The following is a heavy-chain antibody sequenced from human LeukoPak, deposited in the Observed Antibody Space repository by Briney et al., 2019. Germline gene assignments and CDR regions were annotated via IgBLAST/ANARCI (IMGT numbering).Heavy chain of an antibody. J-gene: IGHJ4*02. V-gene: IGHV4-39*01. CDR3: ARRSDSSGLY. CDR1: GGAISSSSYY. D-gene: IGHD3-22*01. CDR2: IYYSGST. Sequence: KPSQTLSLTCTVSGGAISSSSYYWGWIRQPPGNGLEWVGSIYYSGSTYYNPSLKSRVTLSVDTSKNQFSLKLSSVTAADTAVYYCARRSDSSGLYWGQGTLVTVSS.